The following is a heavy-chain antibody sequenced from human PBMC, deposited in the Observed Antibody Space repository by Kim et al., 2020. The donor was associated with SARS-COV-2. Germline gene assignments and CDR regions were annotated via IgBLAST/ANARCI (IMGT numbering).Heavy chain of an antibody. CDR3: ASASNWNSYAFDI. D-gene: IGHD1-1*01. J-gene: IGHJ3*02. CDR1: GNSFSSWW. Sequence: GESLKISCKGSGNSFSSWWISWVRQVPGKGLEWMGRIDPSDSHTSYSPSFEGHVTISGDKSINTAYLQWSSLKASDTAMYYCASASNWNSYAFDIWGQGTMVTVSS. V-gene: IGHV5-10-1*01. CDR2: IDPSDSHT.